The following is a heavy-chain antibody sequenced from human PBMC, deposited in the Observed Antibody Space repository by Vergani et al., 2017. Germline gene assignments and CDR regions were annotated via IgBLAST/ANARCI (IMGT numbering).Heavy chain of an antibody. J-gene: IGHJ4*02. CDR2: ISSSSSTI. CDR1: GFTFSSYS. V-gene: IGHV3-48*02. Sequence: EVQLVESGGGLVKPGGSLRLSCAASGFTFSSYSMNWVRQAPGKGLEWVSYISSSSSTIYYADSVKGRFTISRDNAKNSLYLQMNSLRDEDTAVYYCARDIPYQLPMSRAVYWGQGTLVTVSS. D-gene: IGHD2-2*01. CDR3: ARDIPYQLPMSRAVY.